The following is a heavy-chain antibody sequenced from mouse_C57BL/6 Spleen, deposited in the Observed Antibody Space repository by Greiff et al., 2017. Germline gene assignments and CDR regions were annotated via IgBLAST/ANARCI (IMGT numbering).Heavy chain of an antibody. Sequence: EVQRVESGGDLVKPGGSLKLSCAASGFTFSSYGMSWVRQTPDKRLEWVATISSGGSYTYYPDSVKGRFTITRDNAKNTLYLQMSSLKSEDTAMYYCASESDYGNYFYAMDYWGQGTSVTVSS. CDR3: ASESDYGNYFYAMDY. V-gene: IGHV5-6*01. D-gene: IGHD2-1*01. J-gene: IGHJ4*01. CDR2: ISSGGSYT. CDR1: GFTFSSYG.